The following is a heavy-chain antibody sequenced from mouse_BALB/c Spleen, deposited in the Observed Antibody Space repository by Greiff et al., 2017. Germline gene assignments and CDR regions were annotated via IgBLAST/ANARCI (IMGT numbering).Heavy chain of an antibody. V-gene: IGHV7-3*02. Sequence: EVKLVESGGGLVQPGGSLRLSCATSGFTFTDYYMSWVRQPPGKALEWLGFIRNKANGYTTEYSASVKGRFTISRDNSQSILYLQMNTLRAEDSATYYCAREIYYYGSRAMDYWGQGTSVTVSS. D-gene: IGHD1-1*01. CDR2: IRNKANGYTT. CDR1: GFTFTDYY. CDR3: AREIYYYGSRAMDY. J-gene: IGHJ4*01.